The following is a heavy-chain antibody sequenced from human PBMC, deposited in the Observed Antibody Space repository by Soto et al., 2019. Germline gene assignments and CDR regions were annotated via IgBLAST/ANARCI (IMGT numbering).Heavy chain of an antibody. Sequence: GGSLRLSCAASGFTFSDYYMSWIRQAPGKGLEWVSYISSSGSTIYYADSVKGRFTISRDNAKNSLYLQMNSLRAEDTAVYYCARDHDYSNYEGRPIHYYYYYMDVWGKGTTVTVSS. CDR2: ISSSGSTI. CDR3: ARDHDYSNYEGRPIHYYYYYMDV. J-gene: IGHJ6*03. CDR1: GFTFSDYY. D-gene: IGHD4-4*01. V-gene: IGHV3-11*01.